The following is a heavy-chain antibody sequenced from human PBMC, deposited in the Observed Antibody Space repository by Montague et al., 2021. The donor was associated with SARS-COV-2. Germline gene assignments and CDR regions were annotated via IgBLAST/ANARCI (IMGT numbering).Heavy chain of an antibody. CDR2: TYYRSKWYN. CDR1: GDSVSSNIAT. Sequence: CAISGDSVSSNIATWNWIRQSPSRGLEWLGRTYYRSKWYNDYAVSVKSRVIINPDTSNNRISLQLNSVTPEDTAAYYCARAYCGGDCYFYWYFDLWGRGTLVTVPS. D-gene: IGHD2-21*02. J-gene: IGHJ2*01. V-gene: IGHV6-1*01. CDR3: ARAYCGGDCYFYWYFDL.